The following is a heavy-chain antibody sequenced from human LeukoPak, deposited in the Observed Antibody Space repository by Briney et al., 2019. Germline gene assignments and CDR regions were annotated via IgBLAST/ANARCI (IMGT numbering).Heavy chain of an antibody. Sequence: SETLSLTCTVSGGSISSYYWSWIRQPAGKGLEWIGRIDTSGNTNYKPSLKSRVTMSVDTSKNQFSLKLSSVTAADTAVYYCARVFVYCSGDSCYWGWFDPWGQGTLVTVSS. CDR2: IDTSGNT. CDR3: ARVFVYCSGDSCYWGWFDP. CDR1: GGSISSYY. J-gene: IGHJ5*02. D-gene: IGHD2-15*01. V-gene: IGHV4-4*07.